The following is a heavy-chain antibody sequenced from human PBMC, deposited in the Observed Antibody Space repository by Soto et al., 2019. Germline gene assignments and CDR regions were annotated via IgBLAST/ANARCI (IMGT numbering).Heavy chain of an antibody. Sequence: HPGGSLRLSCAASGFAFSSYGIHWVRQAPGKGLEWVAGISYDGSKKYYEDSVKGQFTISRDNSENTLHLQMNGLRAEDTAVYYCAKDAYYHDSSGYYVFDHWGQGTLVTVS. CDR3: AKDAYYHDSSGYYVFDH. CDR1: GFAFSSYG. D-gene: IGHD3-22*01. V-gene: IGHV3-30*18. J-gene: IGHJ4*02. CDR2: ISYDGSKK.